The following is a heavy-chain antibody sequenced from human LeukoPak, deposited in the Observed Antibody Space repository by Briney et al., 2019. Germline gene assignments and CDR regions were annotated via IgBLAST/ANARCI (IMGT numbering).Heavy chain of an antibody. Sequence: GGSLRLSCAASGFTFSDSAMHWVRQASGKGLEWVGRIRNRANNYMTAYAASVEGRITISRDDLQNTAYLQMNSLKTEDTAMYYCTRLKGDSAEDNFDFWGQGTLVTVSS. CDR3: TRLKGDSAEDNFDF. D-gene: IGHD2-15*01. CDR1: GFTFSDSA. CDR2: IRNRANNYMT. J-gene: IGHJ4*02. V-gene: IGHV3-73*01.